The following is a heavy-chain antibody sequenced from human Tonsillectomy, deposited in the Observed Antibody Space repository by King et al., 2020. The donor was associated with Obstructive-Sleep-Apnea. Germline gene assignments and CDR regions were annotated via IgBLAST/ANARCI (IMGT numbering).Heavy chain of an antibody. V-gene: IGHV4-59*08. Sequence: VQLQESGPGLVKPSETLSLTCTVSGGSISSYYWTWIPQPPGEGLEWIGYIYYSGCTNYNPSLKRRVTISGYTSKNQFSLKLSSVTAADTAVYYCARLSGLRYFGWSMLPPSDWYFDLWGRGTLVTVSS. D-gene: IGHD3-9*01. CDR2: IYYSGCT. CDR1: GGSISSYY. J-gene: IGHJ2*01. CDR3: ARLSGLRYFGWSMLPPSDWYFDL.